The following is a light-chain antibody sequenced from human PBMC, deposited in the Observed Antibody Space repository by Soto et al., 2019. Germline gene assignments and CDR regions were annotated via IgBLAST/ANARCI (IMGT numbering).Light chain of an antibody. Sequence: EIVLTQSPGTLSLSPGERATLSCRVSQSVSSRYLAWYQQKPGQAPRLLIYGASSRATGIPDRFSGSGSGTDLTLTISRLEPEDFAVYYCQQYDSSPKTFGQGTKVDI. CDR1: QSVSSRY. CDR2: GAS. V-gene: IGKV3-20*01. CDR3: QQYDSSPKT. J-gene: IGKJ1*01.